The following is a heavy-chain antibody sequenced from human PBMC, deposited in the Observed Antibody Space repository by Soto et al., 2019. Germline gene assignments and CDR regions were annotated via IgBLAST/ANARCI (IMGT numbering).Heavy chain of an antibody. D-gene: IGHD6-13*01. V-gene: IGHV4-59*01. Sequence: SETLSLTCTVSGGSISIYYWSLMRQPPGKGLEWIGYIYYSGSTNYNPSLKSRVTISVDASKNQFSLKLSSVTAADTAVYYCAREGAADGNYLDYWVQGTLVTV. CDR1: GGSISIYY. CDR2: IYYSGST. CDR3: AREGAADGNYLDY. J-gene: IGHJ4*02.